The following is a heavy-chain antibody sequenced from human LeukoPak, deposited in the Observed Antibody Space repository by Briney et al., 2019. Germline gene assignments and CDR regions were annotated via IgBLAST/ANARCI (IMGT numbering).Heavy chain of an antibody. CDR2: IKQDGREK. CDR3: ARDRVGDH. D-gene: IGHD3-10*01. J-gene: IGHJ4*02. CDR1: GFTFSSYW. V-gene: IGHV3-7*01. Sequence: GGSLRLSCAASGFTFSSYWMTWVRQAPGKGLEWVANIKQDGREKYYVDSVKGRFTISRDNTENSLYLQMNSLRAEDTAVYYCARDRVGDHWGQGTLVTVYS.